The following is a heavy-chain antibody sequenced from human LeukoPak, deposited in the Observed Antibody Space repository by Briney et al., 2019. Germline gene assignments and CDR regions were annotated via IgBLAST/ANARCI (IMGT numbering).Heavy chain of an antibody. CDR1: GGTFSSYA. CDR2: IIPILGIA. CDR3: ARDTTVPYYFDY. J-gene: IGHJ4*02. D-gene: IGHD4-17*01. V-gene: IGHV1-69*04. Sequence: SVKVSCKASGGTFSSYAISWVRQAPGQGLEWMGRIIPILGIANYAQKFQGRVTITADKSTSTAYMELSSLRSEDTAVYYCARDTTVPYYFDYWGQGTLVTVSS.